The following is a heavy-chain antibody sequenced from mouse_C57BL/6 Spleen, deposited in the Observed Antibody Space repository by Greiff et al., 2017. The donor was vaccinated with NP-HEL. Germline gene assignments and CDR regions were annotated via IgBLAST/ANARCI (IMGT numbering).Heavy chain of an antibody. D-gene: IGHD2-3*01. CDR3: ARGEGYDRFAY. Sequence: QVQLQQSGPELVKPGASVKISCKASGYSFSSSWMNWVKQRPGKGLEWIGRIYPGDGDTNYNGKFKGKATQTADKSSSTAYMQLSSRTAEDSAVYVCARGEGYDRFAYWGQGTLVTVSA. V-gene: IGHV1-82*01. CDR2: IYPGDGDT. J-gene: IGHJ3*01. CDR1: GYSFSSSW.